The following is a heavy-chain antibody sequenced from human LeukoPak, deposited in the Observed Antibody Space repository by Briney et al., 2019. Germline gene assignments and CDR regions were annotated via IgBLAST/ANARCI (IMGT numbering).Heavy chain of an antibody. CDR2: INHSGST. CDR1: GGSFSGYY. V-gene: IGHV4-34*01. CDR3: ARRTHAFDI. Sequence: SETLSLTCAVYGGSFSGYYWSWIRQPPGKGLEWIGEINHSGSTNYNPSLKSRVTILVDTSKNQFSLKLSSVTAADTAVYYCARRTHAFDIWGQGTMVTVSS. J-gene: IGHJ3*02.